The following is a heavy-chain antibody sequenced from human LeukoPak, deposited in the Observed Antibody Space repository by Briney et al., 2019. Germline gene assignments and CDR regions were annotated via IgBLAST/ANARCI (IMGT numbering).Heavy chain of an antibody. V-gene: IGHV3-66*01. Sequence: PGGSLRLSCAASGFTVSTNYMSWVRQAPGKGLEWVSLIYADGSTFYADSVKGRFTISRDSSKNTLCLQMNILRAEDTAVYYCATDRSLSWFDYWGQGTLVTVSS. CDR2: IYADGST. CDR1: GFTVSTNY. J-gene: IGHJ4*02. CDR3: ATDRSLSWFDY. D-gene: IGHD6-13*01.